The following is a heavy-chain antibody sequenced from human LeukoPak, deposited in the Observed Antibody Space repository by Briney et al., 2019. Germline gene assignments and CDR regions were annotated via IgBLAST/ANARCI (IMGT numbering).Heavy chain of an antibody. CDR3: ARDRMGSGWYNWFDP. V-gene: IGHV3-48*03. J-gene: IGHJ5*02. Sequence: GGSLRLSCAASEFTFSNYEMNWVRQAPGQGLEWVSYISRSGDTIYYADSVKGRFTISRDNAKNSLYLQMNSLRAEDTAVYYCARDRMGSGWYNWFDPWGQGTLVIVSS. D-gene: IGHD6-19*01. CDR1: EFTFSNYE. CDR2: ISRSGDTI.